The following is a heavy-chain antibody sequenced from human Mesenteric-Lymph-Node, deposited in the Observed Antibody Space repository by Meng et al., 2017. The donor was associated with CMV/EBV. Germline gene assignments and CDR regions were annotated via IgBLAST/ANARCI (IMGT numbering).Heavy chain of an antibody. D-gene: IGHD2-2*01. V-gene: IGHV3-30*02. J-gene: IGHJ5*02. CDR1: GFTFDDYA. CDR3: AKPIVVVPAAPAYNWFDP. Sequence: GESLKISCAASGFTFDDYAMHWVRHAPGKGLEWVAFIRYDGSNKYYADSVKGRFTISRDNSKNTLYLQMNSLRAEDTAVYYCAKPIVVVPAAPAYNWFDPWGQGTLVTVSS. CDR2: IRYDGSNK.